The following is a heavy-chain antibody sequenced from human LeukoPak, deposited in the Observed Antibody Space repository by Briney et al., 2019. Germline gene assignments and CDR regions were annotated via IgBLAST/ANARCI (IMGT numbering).Heavy chain of an antibody. CDR3: AKNASPQRFRITIFGVVIGPIDY. CDR2: ISGSGGST. J-gene: IGHJ4*02. D-gene: IGHD3-3*01. Sequence: QTGGSLRLSCAASGFTFSSYAMSWVRQAPGKGLEWVSAISGSGGSTYYADSVKGRFTISRDNSKNTLYLQMNSLRAEDTAVYYCAKNASPQRFRITIFGVVIGPIDYWGQGTLVTVSS. CDR1: GFTFSSYA. V-gene: IGHV3-23*01.